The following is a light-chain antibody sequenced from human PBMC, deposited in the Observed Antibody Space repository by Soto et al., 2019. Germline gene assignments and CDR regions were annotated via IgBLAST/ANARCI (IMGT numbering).Light chain of an antibody. V-gene: IGLV2-14*03. J-gene: IGLJ2*01. CDR2: DVS. CDR1: SSDVGFYNY. Sequence: QSALTQPASVSGSPGQSITISCTGTSSDVGFYNYVSWYQHHPGKAPNLVIYDVSDRPSGVSNRFSGSKSDNTASLTISGLQAEGEADYYCSSYTSSTTLVVFGGGTKLTVL. CDR3: SSYTSSTTLVV.